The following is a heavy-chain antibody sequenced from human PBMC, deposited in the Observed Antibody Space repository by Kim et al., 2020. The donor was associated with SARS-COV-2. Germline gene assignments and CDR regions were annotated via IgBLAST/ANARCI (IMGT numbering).Heavy chain of an antibody. V-gene: IGHV4-39*07. Sequence: SETLSLTCTVSGGSISSSSYYWGWIRQPPGKGLEWIGSIYYSGSTYYNPSLKSRVTISVDTSKNQFSLKLSSVTAADTAVYYCARDRNSGWYSNPYYFD. J-gene: IGHJ4*01. CDR2: IYYSGST. D-gene: IGHD6-19*01. CDR3: ARDRNSGWYSNPYYFD. CDR1: GGSISSSSYY.